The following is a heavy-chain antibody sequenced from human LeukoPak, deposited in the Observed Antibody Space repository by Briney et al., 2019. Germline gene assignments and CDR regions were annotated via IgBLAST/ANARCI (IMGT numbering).Heavy chain of an antibody. D-gene: IGHD3-10*01. J-gene: IGHJ4*02. Sequence: ASVKVSCKASGGTFSSYAISWVRQAPGQGLEWMGGIIPIFGTANYAQKLQGRVTMTTDTSTSTAYMELRSLRSDDTAVYYCARDRGVLLWFGELYGGVLFDYWGQGTLVTVSS. CDR2: IIPIFGTA. V-gene: IGHV1-69*05. CDR1: GGTFSSYA. CDR3: ARDRGVLLWFGELYGGVLFDY.